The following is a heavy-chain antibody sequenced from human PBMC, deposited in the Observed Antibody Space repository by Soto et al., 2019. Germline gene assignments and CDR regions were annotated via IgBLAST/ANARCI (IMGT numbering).Heavy chain of an antibody. V-gene: IGHV4-61*01. Sequence: SETLSLTCTVSGGSVSSGSYYWSWIRQPPGKGLEWIGYIYYSGSTNYNPSLKSRVTISVDTSKNQFSLKLSSVTAADTAVYYCARDPLTGDDAFDIWGQGTMVTVS. J-gene: IGHJ3*02. D-gene: IGHD7-27*01. CDR3: ARDPLTGDDAFDI. CDR1: GGSVSSGSYY. CDR2: IYYSGST.